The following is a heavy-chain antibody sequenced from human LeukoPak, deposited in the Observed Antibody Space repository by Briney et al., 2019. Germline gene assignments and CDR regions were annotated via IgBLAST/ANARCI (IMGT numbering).Heavy chain of an antibody. CDR1: GDSISSTNYY. J-gene: IGHJ6*03. D-gene: IGHD2-8*01. CDR2: IYYSGST. Sequence: PSETLSLTCTVSGDSISSTNYYWGWIRQPPGKGLEWIGSIYYSGSTFNNPSLKSRVTISVDTSKNQFSLKLSSVTAADTAVYYCARDIVLMVGRYYMDVWGKGTTVTVSS. CDR3: ARDIVLMVGRYYMDV. V-gene: IGHV4-39*07.